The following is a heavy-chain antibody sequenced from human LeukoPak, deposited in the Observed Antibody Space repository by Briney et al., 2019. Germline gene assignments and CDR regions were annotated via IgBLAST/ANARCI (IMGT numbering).Heavy chain of an antibody. J-gene: IGHJ4*02. Sequence: GGSLRLSCAASGFTFDDYGMTWVRQAPGKGLEWVSAISGSGGSTYYADSVKGRFTISRDNSKNTLYLQMNSLRAEDTAVYYCAKVPTPYSSGWYLFDYWGQGTLVTVSS. CDR2: ISGSGGST. V-gene: IGHV3-23*01. CDR3: AKVPTPYSSGWYLFDY. D-gene: IGHD6-19*01. CDR1: GFTFDDYG.